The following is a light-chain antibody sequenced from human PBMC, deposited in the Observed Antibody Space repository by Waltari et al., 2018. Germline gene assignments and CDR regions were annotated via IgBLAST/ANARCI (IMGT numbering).Light chain of an antibody. CDR2: DVT. Sequence: QSALTQPRSVSGSPGQSVAISCTGTSSDVGGYNYVSWYQQPPGKAPKIIIYDVTKRPSGVPDRFSGSKSGNTASLTISGLQAEDEADYYCCSYAGSDTYVFGTGTEVTVL. V-gene: IGLV2-11*01. CDR3: CSYAGSDTYV. CDR1: SSDVGGYNY. J-gene: IGLJ1*01.